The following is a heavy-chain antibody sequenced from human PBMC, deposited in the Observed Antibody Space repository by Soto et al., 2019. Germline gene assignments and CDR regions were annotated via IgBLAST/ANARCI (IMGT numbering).Heavy chain of an antibody. D-gene: IGHD1-1*01. V-gene: IGHV3-21*01. Sequence: EVQLVESGGGLVKPGGSLRLSCAASGFTFSSYSMNWVRQAPGKGLEWVSSISSSRGYTSYADSVKGRFTISRDNDKNSLYLQIYSLRDEETAVYYCARGRSLNTTMDYWDQGGRVTVSS. CDR2: ISSSRGYT. CDR3: ARGRSLNTTMDY. J-gene: IGHJ4*02. CDR1: GFTFSSYS.